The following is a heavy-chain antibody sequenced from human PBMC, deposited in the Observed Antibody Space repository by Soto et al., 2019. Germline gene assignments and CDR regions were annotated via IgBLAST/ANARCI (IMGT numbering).Heavy chain of an antibody. V-gene: IGHV4-34*01. J-gene: IGHJ4*02. CDR3: ARGRCSATYCYSNFDS. D-gene: IGHD2-15*01. Sequence: QVQLQQWGAGLLKPSETLSVTCAVYGGSFSGYYWSWIRQPPGKGLEWIGEINHSGSTNYNPSLKSRVTMSADTSKGQFSLKLSAVTAADTAVYYCARGRCSATYCYSNFDSWGQGTLVTVSS. CDR1: GGSFSGYY. CDR2: INHSGST.